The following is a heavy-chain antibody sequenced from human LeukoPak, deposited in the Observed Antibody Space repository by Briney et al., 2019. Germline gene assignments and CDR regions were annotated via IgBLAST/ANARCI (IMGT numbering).Heavy chain of an antibody. CDR2: IYYSGST. D-gene: IGHD6-13*01. CDR3: ARDRYSSSWYEDFDY. Sequence: SETLSLTCTVSGGSISSSSYYWGWIRQPPGKGLEWIGSIYYSGSTYYNPSLKRRVTISIDTSKNQFSLKLSSVTAADTAVYYCARDRYSSSWYEDFDYWGQGTLVTVSS. J-gene: IGHJ4*01. V-gene: IGHV4-39*07. CDR1: GGSISSSSYY.